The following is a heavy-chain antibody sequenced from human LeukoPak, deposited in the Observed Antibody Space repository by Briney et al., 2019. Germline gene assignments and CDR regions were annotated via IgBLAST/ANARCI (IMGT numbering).Heavy chain of an antibody. CDR3: ARGADYGSGSYYRDY. J-gene: IGHJ4*02. V-gene: IGHV3-21*01. Sequence: GGSLRLSCAASGVTFSSYNMNWVRQAPGKGREWGSSISISGSYIHYADSVKGRFTISSANAKNSLYLQMTSLRADDTAVYYCARGADYGSGSYYRDYWGQGTLVTVSS. CDR2: ISISGSYI. D-gene: IGHD3-10*01. CDR1: GVTFSSYN.